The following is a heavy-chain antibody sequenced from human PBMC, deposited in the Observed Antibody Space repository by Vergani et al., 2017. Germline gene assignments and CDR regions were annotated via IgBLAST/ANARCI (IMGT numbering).Heavy chain of an antibody. Sequence: EVQLVQSGAEVKKPGESLRISCKGSGYSFTSYWISWVRQMPGKGLEWMGRIDPSDSYTNYSPSFQGHVTISADKSISTAYLQWSSLKASDTAMYYWARDSVDYYGSGSPSSGMDVWGQGTTVTVSS. CDR3: ARDSVDYYGSGSPSSGMDV. V-gene: IGHV5-10-1*01. J-gene: IGHJ6*02. CDR1: GYSFTSYW. D-gene: IGHD3-10*01. CDR2: IDPSDSYT.